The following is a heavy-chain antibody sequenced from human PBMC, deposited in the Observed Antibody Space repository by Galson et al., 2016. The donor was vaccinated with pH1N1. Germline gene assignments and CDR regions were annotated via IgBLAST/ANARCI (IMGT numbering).Heavy chain of an antibody. CDR1: GFTFSSYS. Sequence: SLRLSCAASGFTFSSYSMSWVRQAPGKGLEWVSYISGRSSTIYYADSVKGRFTVSRDNAKNSVFLEMNSLGAWDTAVYYCARDYYYHSSDSDAYDLWGHGTMVTVSS. D-gene: IGHD3-22*01. J-gene: IGHJ3*01. CDR3: ARDYYYHSSDSDAYDL. V-gene: IGHV3-48*04. CDR2: ISGRSSTI.